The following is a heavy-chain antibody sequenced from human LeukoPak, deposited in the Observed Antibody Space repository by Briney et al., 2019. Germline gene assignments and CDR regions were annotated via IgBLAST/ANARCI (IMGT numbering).Heavy chain of an antibody. D-gene: IGHD2-15*01. J-gene: IGHJ4*02. V-gene: IGHV3-21*01. CDR3: ARGGYCSGGSCYRFDY. CDR2: ISSSSSYI. Sequence: GGSLRLSCAASGFTFSSYSMNWVRQAPGKGLEWVSSISSSSSYIYYADSVKGRFTISRDNAKNSLYLQMSSLRAEDTAVYYCARGGYCSGGSCYRFDYWGQGTLVTVSS. CDR1: GFTFSSYS.